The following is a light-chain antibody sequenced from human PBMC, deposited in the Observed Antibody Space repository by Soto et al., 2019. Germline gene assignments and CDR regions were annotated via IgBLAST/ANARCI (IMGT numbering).Light chain of an antibody. CDR3: LQDYNFPFT. CDR2: SAS. V-gene: IGKV1-6*01. CDR1: QGISSR. J-gene: IGKJ2*01. Sequence: AIEMTQSPSTVSASVGDRITITCRASQGISSRLAWYQQKPGKAPNLLIYSASTLHNAAPSRFSGSGSGTDFTLTISSLQPDDFATYYCLQDYNFPFTFGQGTKLEIK.